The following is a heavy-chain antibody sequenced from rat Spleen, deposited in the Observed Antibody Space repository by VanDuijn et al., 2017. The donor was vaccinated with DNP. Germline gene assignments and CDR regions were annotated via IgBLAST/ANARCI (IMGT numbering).Heavy chain of an antibody. V-gene: IGHV5-31*01. D-gene: IGHD1-4*01. CDR3: ARDPYTRWGYFDF. CDR1: GFTFSNYW. J-gene: IGHJ1*01. Sequence: EVQLVESGGDLVQPGGSLKLSCAASGFTFSNYWMTWIRQVPGKGLDWIASISSSGGDAFYPDSVKGRFTVSRDRAKNTLYLQMNSLRSEDTATYYCARDPYTRWGYFDFWGPGTMVTVSS. CDR2: ISSSGGDA.